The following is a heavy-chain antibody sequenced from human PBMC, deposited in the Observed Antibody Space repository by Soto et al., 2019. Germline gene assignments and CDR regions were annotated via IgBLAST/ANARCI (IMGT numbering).Heavy chain of an antibody. CDR2: ISYRGST. CDR1: GGSVSSDSYY. V-gene: IGHV4-61*01. CDR3: ASWYCSRSSSYVDH. J-gene: IGHJ4*02. Sequence: PSETLSLTCTVSGGSVSSDSYYWSWVRQSPAQGLEWIGFISYRGSTNYNLSLKSRVSISRDMSKNQFSLRLNSMTAADTAVYYCASWYCSRSSSYVDHWGQGTLVTVSS. D-gene: IGHD2-2*01.